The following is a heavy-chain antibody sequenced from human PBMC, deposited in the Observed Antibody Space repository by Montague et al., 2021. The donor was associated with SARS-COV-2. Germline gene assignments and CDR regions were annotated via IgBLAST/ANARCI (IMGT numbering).Heavy chain of an antibody. CDR2: IYWGDEK. CDR3: VHYASGSYYFHY. D-gene: IGHD3-10*01. Sequence: PALVKPTQTLTLTCTFSGFSITTSTMGVGWIRQPPGKALEWLALIYWGDEKRFSPSLKSRLTNTKDTFKDQVVLRMTNMDPVDTATYYCVHYASGSYYFHYWGQGTLVTVSS. V-gene: IGHV2-5*02. J-gene: IGHJ4*02. CDR1: GFSITTSTMG.